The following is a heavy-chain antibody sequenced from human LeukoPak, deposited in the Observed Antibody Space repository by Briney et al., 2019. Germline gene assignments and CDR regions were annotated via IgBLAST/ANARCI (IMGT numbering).Heavy chain of an antibody. Sequence: QSGGSLRLSCAASGFTFSRYWMSWVRQAPGKGLEWVSYISSSSSTIYYADSVKGRFTISRDNAKNSLYLQMNSLRAEDTAVYYCARDLGVRDYVWGSYRYTPFDYWGQGTLVTVSS. CDR3: ARDLGVRDYVWGSYRYTPFDY. CDR2: ISSSSSTI. J-gene: IGHJ4*02. CDR1: GFTFSRYW. D-gene: IGHD3-16*02. V-gene: IGHV3-48*01.